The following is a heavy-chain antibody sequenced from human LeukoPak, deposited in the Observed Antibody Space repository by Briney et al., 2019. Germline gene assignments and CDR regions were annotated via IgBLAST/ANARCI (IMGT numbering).Heavy chain of an antibody. CDR2: INHSGST. CDR3: ARAGAQSVDYYYYMDV. V-gene: IGHV4-34*01. D-gene: IGHD4-23*01. Sequence: PSETLSLTCAVYGGSFSGYYWSWIRQPPGKGLEWIGEINHSGSTNYNPSLKSRVTISVDTSKNQFSLKLSSVTAADTAVYYCARAGAQSVDYYYYMDVWGKGTTVTVSS. J-gene: IGHJ6*03. CDR1: GGSFSGYY.